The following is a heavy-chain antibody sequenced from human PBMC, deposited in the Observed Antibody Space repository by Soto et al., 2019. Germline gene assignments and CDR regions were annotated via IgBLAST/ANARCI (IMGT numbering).Heavy chain of an antibody. CDR1: GGSISSGGYY. J-gene: IGHJ3*02. Sequence: PSETLSLTCTVSGGSISSGGYYWSWIRQHPGTGLEWIGHISYSGSTYYNTSLKSRVTISVDTSKNQFSLKLSSVTAADTAVYYCAGAPMVQYVYAFDIWGQGTMVTVSS. D-gene: IGHD3-10*01. CDR3: AGAPMVQYVYAFDI. V-gene: IGHV4-31*03. CDR2: ISYSGST.